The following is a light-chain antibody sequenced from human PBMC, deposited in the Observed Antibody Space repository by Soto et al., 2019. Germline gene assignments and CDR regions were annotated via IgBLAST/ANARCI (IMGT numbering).Light chain of an antibody. CDR3: LQSDSTSPNT. J-gene: IGKJ3*01. Sequence: DIQMTQSPSSLSASVGDRVTITCRASQSISSYLTWYQQKPGKAPKLLIYATSRLQSGVPSRFRDSGSRVDFTLTIRSLQREDVATYYCLQSDSTSPNTFGPGTQVDIK. CDR2: ATS. V-gene: IGKV1-39*01. CDR1: QSISSY.